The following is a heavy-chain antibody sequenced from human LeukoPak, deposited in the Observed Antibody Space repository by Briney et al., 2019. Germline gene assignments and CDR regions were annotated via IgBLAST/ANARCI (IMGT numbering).Heavy chain of an antibody. D-gene: IGHD5-18*01. Sequence: SETLSLTCTVFGGSVRSYYWNWIRQPPGKGLEWIGYIYYSGSTNYNPSLKSRVTISVDTSKNQLSLKLSSVTAADTAVYYCAKGSGYSYGVFDYWGQGTLVTVSS. V-gene: IGHV4-59*02. CDR1: GGSVRSYY. J-gene: IGHJ4*02. CDR3: AKGSGYSYGVFDY. CDR2: IYYSGST.